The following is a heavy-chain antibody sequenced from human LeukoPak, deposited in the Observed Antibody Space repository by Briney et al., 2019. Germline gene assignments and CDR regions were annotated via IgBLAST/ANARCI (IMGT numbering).Heavy chain of an antibody. D-gene: IGHD3-22*01. CDR3: ARVLWAYDSSGYYLRGYYGMDV. CDR1: GFTFSTYA. V-gene: IGHV3-23*01. Sequence: GGSLRLSCAASGFTFSTYAMSWVRQAPGKGLEWVSAIGHSGANRYYADSVKGRFTISRDNSKNTLYLQMNSLRAEDTAVYYCARVLWAYDSSGYYLRGYYGMDVWGQGTTVTVSS. CDR2: IGHSGANR. J-gene: IGHJ6*02.